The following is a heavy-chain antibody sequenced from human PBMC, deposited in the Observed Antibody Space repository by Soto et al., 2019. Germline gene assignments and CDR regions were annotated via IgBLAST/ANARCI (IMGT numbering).Heavy chain of an antibody. CDR1: GFTFSSYG. Sequence: QVQLVESGGGVVQPGRSLRLSCAASGFTFSSYGMHWVRQAPGKGLEWVAVIWYDGSNKYYADSVKGRFTISRDNSKNTLYLQMNSLRAEDTAVYYCARDSDSGSYYWAFDIWGQGTMVTVSS. CDR3: ARDSDSGSYYWAFDI. V-gene: IGHV3-33*01. CDR2: IWYDGSNK. J-gene: IGHJ3*02. D-gene: IGHD1-26*01.